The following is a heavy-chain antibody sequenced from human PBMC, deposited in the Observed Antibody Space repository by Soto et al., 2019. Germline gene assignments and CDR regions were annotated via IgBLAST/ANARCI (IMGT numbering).Heavy chain of an antibody. D-gene: IGHD1-26*01. J-gene: IGHJ4*02. CDR2: IWYDGSNK. Sequence: QVQLVESGGGVVQPGRSLRLSCAASGFTFSSYGMHWVRQAPGKGLEWVAVIWYDGSNKYYADSVKGRFTISRDNSKNTLYRQMSSLRAEDTAVYYCARDVRVGATARLDYWGQGTLVTVSS. CDR3: ARDVRVGATARLDY. CDR1: GFTFSSYG. V-gene: IGHV3-33*01.